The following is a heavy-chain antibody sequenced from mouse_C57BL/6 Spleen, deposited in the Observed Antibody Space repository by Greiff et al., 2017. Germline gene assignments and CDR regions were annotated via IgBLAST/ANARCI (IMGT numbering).Heavy chain of an antibody. CDR2: IVPNSGGT. CDR3: AKLGYFDY. V-gene: IGHV1-72*01. D-gene: IGHD4-1*01. J-gene: IGHJ2*01. CDR1: GYTLTSYW. Sequence: QVQLQQPGAELVKPGASVKLSCKASGYTLTSYWMHWVKQRPGRGLEWIGRIVPNSGGTKYNGKFKSKATLTVDNPSSTAYMQLSSLTSEDSAVYDGAKLGYFDYWGKGTTLTVSS.